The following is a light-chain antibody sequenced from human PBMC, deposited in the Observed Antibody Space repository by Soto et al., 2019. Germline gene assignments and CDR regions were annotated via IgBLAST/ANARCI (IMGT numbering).Light chain of an antibody. CDR1: SSDVGAYNY. CDR3: NSYTISSTYV. CDR2: DVS. J-gene: IGLJ1*01. V-gene: IGLV2-14*01. Sequence: QSALTQPASVSGSPGQSITISCTGTSSDVGAYNYVSWYQQHPGKAPKLIIYDVSNRPSGVSDRFSGSKSGNTASLTISGLQAEDKADYYCNSYTISSTYVFGTGTKVTVL.